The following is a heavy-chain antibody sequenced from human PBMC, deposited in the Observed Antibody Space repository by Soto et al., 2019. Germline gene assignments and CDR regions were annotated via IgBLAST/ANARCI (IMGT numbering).Heavy chain of an antibody. CDR1: GGSSSSSSYY. Sequence: SETLSLTGTVSGGSSSSSSYYWGWIRQPPGKGLEWIGSIYYSGSTYYNPSLKSRVTISVDTSKNQFSLKLSSVTAADTAVYYCARSGRVYCSGGSCPIDYWGQGTLVTVSS. D-gene: IGHD2-15*01. J-gene: IGHJ4*02. V-gene: IGHV4-39*01. CDR2: IYYSGST. CDR3: ARSGRVYCSGGSCPIDY.